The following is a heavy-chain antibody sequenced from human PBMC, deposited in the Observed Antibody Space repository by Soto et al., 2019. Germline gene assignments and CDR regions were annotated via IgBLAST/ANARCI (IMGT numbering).Heavy chain of an antibody. CDR3: AREAARIAGIFDY. CDR2: IYHSGST. V-gene: IGHV4-30-2*01. Sequence: SETLSLTCAVSGGSISSGGYSWSWIRQPPGKGLEWIGYIYHSGSTYYNPSLKSRVTISVDRSKNQFSLKLSSVTAADTAVYYCAREAARIAGIFDYWGQGTLVTVSS. J-gene: IGHJ4*02. D-gene: IGHD6-6*01. CDR1: GGSISSGGYS.